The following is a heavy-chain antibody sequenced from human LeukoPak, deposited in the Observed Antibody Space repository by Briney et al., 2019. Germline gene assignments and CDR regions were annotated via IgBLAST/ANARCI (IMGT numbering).Heavy chain of an antibody. J-gene: IGHJ4*02. CDR3: ARVRRSGSYPSY. Sequence: ASVKVSCKASGYTFTGYYMHWVRQAPGQGLEWMGWINPNSGGTNYAQKFQGRVTMTRATSISTAYMELSRLRSDDTAVYYCARVRRSGSYPSYWGQGTLVTVSS. CDR2: INPNSGGT. D-gene: IGHD1-26*01. CDR1: GYTFTGYY. V-gene: IGHV1-2*02.